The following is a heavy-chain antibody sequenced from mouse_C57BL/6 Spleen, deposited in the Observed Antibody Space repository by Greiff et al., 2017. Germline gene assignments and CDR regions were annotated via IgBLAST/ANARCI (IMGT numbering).Heavy chain of an antibody. CDR1: GYTFTSYW. V-gene: IGHV1-69*01. J-gene: IGHJ3*01. CDR3: ARGQLRLSWFAY. CDR2: IDPSVSYT. D-gene: IGHD3-2*02. Sequence: QVQLKQPGAELVMPGASVKLSCKASGYTFTSYWMHWVKQRPGQGLEWIGEIDPSVSYTNYNQKFTGKSTLTVDKSSSTAYMQLSSLTSEDSAVYYCARGQLRLSWFAYWGQGTLVTVSA.